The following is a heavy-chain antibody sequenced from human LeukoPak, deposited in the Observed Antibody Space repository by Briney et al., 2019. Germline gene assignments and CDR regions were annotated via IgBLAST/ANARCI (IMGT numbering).Heavy chain of an antibody. CDR3: GTNIIDGSGYSPLAS. D-gene: IGHD3-3*01. CDR1: GFTFSYYS. Sequence: GGSLRLSFAASGFTFSYYSMSWVRQAPGEGLEGVSYISSSPSGTITYAESVKGRFTISRDNAKNSLYLQMNSLKAEDTAVYYSGTNIIDGSGYSPLASWAKGTLATVSP. V-gene: IGHV3-48*01. CDR2: ISSSPSGTI. J-gene: IGHJ4*02.